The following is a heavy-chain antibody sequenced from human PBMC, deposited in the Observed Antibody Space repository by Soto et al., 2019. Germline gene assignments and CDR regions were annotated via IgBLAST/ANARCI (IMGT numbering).Heavy chain of an antibody. J-gene: IGHJ6*02. V-gene: IGHV3-23*01. CDR1: GFTFSSYA. CDR3: AKDVAASDYYYYGMDV. Sequence: EVQLLESGGGLVQPGGSLRLSCAASGFTFSSYAMSWVRQAPGKRLEWVSAISGSGGSTYYADSVKGRFTISRDNSKNTLYLQMNSLRAEDTAVYYCAKDVAASDYYYYGMDVWGQGTTVTVSS. D-gene: IGHD2-15*01. CDR2: ISGSGGST.